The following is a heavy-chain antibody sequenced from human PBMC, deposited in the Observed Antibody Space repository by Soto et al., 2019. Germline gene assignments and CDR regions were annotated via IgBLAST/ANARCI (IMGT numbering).Heavy chain of an antibody. CDR3: VKASTYSSSQGWFDP. V-gene: IGHV3-9*01. J-gene: IGHJ5*02. CDR1: GFSFDGYA. D-gene: IGHD6-6*01. Sequence: VQLVESGGGLVQPGRSLRLSCAASGFSFDGYAMNWVRQPPGKGLEWVSGISWNSGNIDYAGSVKGRFTISRDNAKNSLYLQMNSLRAEDTALYYCVKASTYSSSQGWFDPWGQGTMVTVSS. CDR2: ISWNSGNI.